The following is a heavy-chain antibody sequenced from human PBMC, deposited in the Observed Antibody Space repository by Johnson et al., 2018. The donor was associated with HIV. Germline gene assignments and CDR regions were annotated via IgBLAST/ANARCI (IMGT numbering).Heavy chain of an antibody. D-gene: IGHD2/OR15-2a*01. CDR1: GFTFSSYW. V-gene: IGHV3-7*01. CDR3: ARVGYSNRWFRSQDAFDL. CDR2: IKHDGREE. Sequence: VQLVESGGGLVQPGGSLRLSCVASGFTFSSYWMTWVRQAPGEGLEWVDNIKHDGREEYYVDSVKGRFRISRDKAKSSVYLQINSLRAEDTAVYYCARVGYSNRWFRSQDAFDLWGQGAMVTVSS. J-gene: IGHJ3*01.